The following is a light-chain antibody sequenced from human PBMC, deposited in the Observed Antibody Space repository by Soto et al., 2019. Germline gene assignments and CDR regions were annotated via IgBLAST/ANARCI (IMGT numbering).Light chain of an antibody. V-gene: IGKV3-15*01. J-gene: IGKJ1*01. Sequence: EIVMTQSPATLSVSPGGRATLSCRASQSISGTLAWYQQKPGQAPRLLIYGASTRATSFPARFSGSGSGTDFTLTISSLQSDDFAVYCCQQYNNWPWTFGQGTKVEIK. CDR1: QSISGT. CDR3: QQYNNWPWT. CDR2: GAS.